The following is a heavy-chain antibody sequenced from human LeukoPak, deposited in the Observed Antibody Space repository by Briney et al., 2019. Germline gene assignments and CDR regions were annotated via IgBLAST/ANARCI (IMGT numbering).Heavy chain of an antibody. CDR2: TSHDGRTT. CDR3: AKDLQGSSWYDGY. Sequence: GGSLRLSCAASAFAFSSYGMHWVRQAPGKGLEWVALTSHDGRTTHYRDSVKGRFTISRDNSKNTLYLQMNSLRAEDTAVYYCAKDLQGSSWYDGYWGQGTLVTVSS. J-gene: IGHJ4*02. V-gene: IGHV3-30*18. CDR1: AFAFSSYG. D-gene: IGHD6-13*01.